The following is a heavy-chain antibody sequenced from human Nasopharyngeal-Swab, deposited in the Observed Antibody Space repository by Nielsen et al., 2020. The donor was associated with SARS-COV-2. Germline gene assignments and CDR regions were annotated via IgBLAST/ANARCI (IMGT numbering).Heavy chain of an antibody. Sequence: GESLKISCKGSGYSFSTYWIGWVRQMPGKGLEYMGIIYPGDSDTRYSPSFQGLVTMSADKSISTAYLQWSSLKASDTAMYYCARRPEMATIRAFDIWGQGTMVTVSS. CDR1: GYSFSTYW. CDR2: IYPGDSDT. CDR3: ARRPEMATIRAFDI. V-gene: IGHV5-51*01. J-gene: IGHJ3*02. D-gene: IGHD5-24*01.